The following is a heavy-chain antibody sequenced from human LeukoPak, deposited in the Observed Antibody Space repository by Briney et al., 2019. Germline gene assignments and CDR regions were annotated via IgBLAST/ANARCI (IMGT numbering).Heavy chain of an antibody. CDR2: ISGSGGST. J-gene: IGHJ3*02. Sequence: GGSLRLSCEAAGFSFRDYPMGWVRRASGKGLEWVSAISGSGGSTYYADSVKGRFTISRDNSKNTLYLQMNSLRAEDTAVYYCAKDPVVGATSSAFDIWGQGTMVTVSS. V-gene: IGHV3-23*01. D-gene: IGHD1-26*01. CDR1: GFSFRDYP. CDR3: AKDPVVGATSSAFDI.